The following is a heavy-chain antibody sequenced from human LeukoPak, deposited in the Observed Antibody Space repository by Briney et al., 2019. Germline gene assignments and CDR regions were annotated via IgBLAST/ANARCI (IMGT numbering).Heavy chain of an antibody. CDR1: GGTFSSYA. J-gene: IGHJ4*02. CDR3: ASNDGGHYFDY. D-gene: IGHD4-23*01. V-gene: IGHV1-69*04. CDR2: IIPILGIA. Sequence: HGASVKVSCKASGGTFSSYAISWVRQAPGQGLEWMGRIIPILGIANYAQKFQGRVTITADKSTSTAYMELSSLRSEDTAVYYCASNDGGHYFDYWGQGTLVTVSS.